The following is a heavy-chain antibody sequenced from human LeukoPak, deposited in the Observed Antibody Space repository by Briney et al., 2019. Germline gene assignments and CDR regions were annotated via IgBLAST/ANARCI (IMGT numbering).Heavy chain of an antibody. V-gene: IGHV4-4*07. CDR1: GGSMSTYY. CDR2: IDNSGLT. J-gene: IGHJ4*02. CDR3: AKGPYGAGSHGVDY. Sequence: SETLSLTCTVSGGSMSTYYWSWIRQPAGKGLEWIGRIDNSGLTNYNPSLKSRVTMSVDTSKNHFSLKMSSVTAADTAVYYCAKGPYGAGSHGVDYWGQGTLVTVSS. D-gene: IGHD3-10*01.